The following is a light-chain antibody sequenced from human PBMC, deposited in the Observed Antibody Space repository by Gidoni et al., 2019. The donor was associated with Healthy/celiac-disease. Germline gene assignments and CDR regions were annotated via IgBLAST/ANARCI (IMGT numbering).Light chain of an antibody. CDR3: CSYAGTLI. Sequence: QSALTQPRSVSGSPGQSVTITCTGTSSDVGGYNSVSWYQQHPGKAPKLMIYDVSKRPSGFPDRVSGSKSGNTASLTISGLEAEDEADYYSCSYAGTLIFGGGTKLTVL. J-gene: IGLJ2*01. CDR2: DVS. CDR1: SSDVGGYNS. V-gene: IGLV2-11*01.